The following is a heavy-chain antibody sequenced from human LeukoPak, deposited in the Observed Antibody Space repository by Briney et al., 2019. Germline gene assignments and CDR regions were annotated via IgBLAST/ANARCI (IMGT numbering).Heavy chain of an antibody. CDR3: AKDKFSMVRGVLYYFDY. CDR1: GFTFSSYG. Sequence: GRSLRLSCAASGFTFSSYGMHWVRQAPGKGLEWVAVISYDGSNKYYADSVKGRFTISRDNSKNTLYLQMNSLRAEDTAVYYCAKDKFSMVRGVLYYFDYWGQGTLVTVSS. D-gene: IGHD3-10*01. J-gene: IGHJ4*02. V-gene: IGHV3-30*18. CDR2: ISYDGSNK.